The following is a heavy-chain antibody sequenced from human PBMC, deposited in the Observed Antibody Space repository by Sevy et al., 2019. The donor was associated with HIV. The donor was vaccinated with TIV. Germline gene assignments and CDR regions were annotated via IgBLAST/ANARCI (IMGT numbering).Heavy chain of an antibody. Sequence: SETLSLTCTVSGASISSHYWSWIRQPPGKGLEWIGYLYYSGSTNYNPSLKSRVTMSVDTSKNQFSLKLRSVTAADTAMYYCARALRPYSFDTSTYFDYWGQGTLVTVSS. CDR3: ARALRPYSFDTSTYFDY. J-gene: IGHJ4*02. CDR1: GASISSHY. V-gene: IGHV4-59*11. D-gene: IGHD3-22*01. CDR2: LYYSGST.